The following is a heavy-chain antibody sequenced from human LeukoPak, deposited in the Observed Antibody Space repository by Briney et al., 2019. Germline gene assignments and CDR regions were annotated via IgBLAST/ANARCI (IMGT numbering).Heavy chain of an antibody. Sequence: GGSLRLSCAASGFTFSSYGMHWVRQAPGKGLEWVAFIRYDGSNKYYADSVKGRFTISRDNSKNTLYLQMNSPRAEDTAVYYCARANSNYGTNAFDIWGQGTMVTVSS. V-gene: IGHV3-30*02. CDR3: ARANSNYGTNAFDI. CDR2: IRYDGSNK. CDR1: GFTFSSYG. J-gene: IGHJ3*02. D-gene: IGHD4-11*01.